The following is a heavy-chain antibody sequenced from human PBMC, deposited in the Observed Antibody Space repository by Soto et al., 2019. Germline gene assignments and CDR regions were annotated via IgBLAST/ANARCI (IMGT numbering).Heavy chain of an antibody. V-gene: IGHV4-34*01. D-gene: IGHD6-13*01. J-gene: IGHJ5*02. CDR3: ARAPESIAAAGTLMAGFDP. CDR2: INHSGST. Sequence: SETLSLTCAVYGGSFSGYYWSWIRQPPGKGLEWIGEINHSGSTNYNPSLKSRVTISVDTSKNQFSLKLSSVTAADTAVYYCARAPESIAAAGTLMAGFDPWGQGTLVTVSS. CDR1: GGSFSGYY.